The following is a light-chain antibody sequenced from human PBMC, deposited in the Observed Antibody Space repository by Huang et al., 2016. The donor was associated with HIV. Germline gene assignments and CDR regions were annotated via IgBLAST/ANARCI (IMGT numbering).Light chain of an antibody. J-gene: IGKJ3*01. CDR2: GAS. V-gene: IGKV3-20*01. CDR3: QQYGSSPFT. Sequence: EIVLTQSPGTLSLSPGERATPSCRASQSVSSSYLAWYQQKPGQAPRLLLYGASSRATGSPDRFSGSGSGTDFTLTIRRLQPEDFAVYFCQQYGSSPFTFGPGTKVDIK. CDR1: QSVSSSY.